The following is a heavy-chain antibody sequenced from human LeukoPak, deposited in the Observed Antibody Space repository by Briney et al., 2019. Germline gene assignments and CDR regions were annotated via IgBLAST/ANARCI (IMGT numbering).Heavy chain of an antibody. J-gene: IGHJ4*02. CDR3: ARGRGY. CDR1: GFTFSDFW. V-gene: IGHV3-7*01. CDR2: IKEDGTEK. Sequence: GGSLRLSCAGSGFTFSDFWMTWVRQTPGKGLEWVANIKEDGTEKNLVDSVKGRFTISRDNAKNSLYLQMNSLRAEDTAVYYCARGRGYWGQGTLVTVSS.